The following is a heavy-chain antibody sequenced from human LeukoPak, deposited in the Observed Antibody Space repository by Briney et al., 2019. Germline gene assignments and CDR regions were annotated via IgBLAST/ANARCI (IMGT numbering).Heavy chain of an antibody. Sequence: GGSLRLSCAASGFAFGTYSMNWVRQAPGKGLEWVSSVSTAGSFIYYADSVKGRFTISRDNAQNSLFLQMSSLRADDTAVYYCARDVSYDSSGDAFDIWGQGTMVTVSS. CDR2: VSTAGSFI. J-gene: IGHJ3*02. CDR3: ARDVSYDSSGDAFDI. CDR1: GFAFGTYS. D-gene: IGHD3-22*01. V-gene: IGHV3-21*01.